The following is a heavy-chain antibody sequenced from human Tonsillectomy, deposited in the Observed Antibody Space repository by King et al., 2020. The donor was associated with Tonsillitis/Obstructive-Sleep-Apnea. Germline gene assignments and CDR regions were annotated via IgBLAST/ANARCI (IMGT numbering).Heavy chain of an antibody. D-gene: IGHD3-3*01. CDR3: ASGVSYDFWGASPPDY. V-gene: IGHV5-51*03. Sequence: QLVQSGAEVKKPGESLKISCKGSGYSFTSYWIGWVRQMPGKGLEWMGIIYPGDSDTRYSPSFQGQVTISPDKSISTAYLQWSSLEASDTAMCYCASGVSYDFWGASPPDYWGQGTLVSVSS. CDR2: IYPGDSDT. CDR1: GYSFTSYW. J-gene: IGHJ4*02.